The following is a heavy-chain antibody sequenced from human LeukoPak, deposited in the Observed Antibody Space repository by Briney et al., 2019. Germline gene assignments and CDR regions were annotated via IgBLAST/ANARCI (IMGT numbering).Heavy chain of an antibody. V-gene: IGHV4-31*03. D-gene: IGHD2-15*01. J-gene: IGHJ4*02. CDR2: IYYSGST. CDR3: ARDLGYCSGGSCYGDYYFDY. CDR1: GGSISSGGYY. Sequence: SETLSLTCTVSGGSISSGGYYWSWIRQHPGKGLEWIGYIYYSGSTYYNPSLKSRVTISVDTSKNQFSLKLSSVTAADTAVYYCARDLGYCSGGSCYGDYYFDYWGQGTLVTVSS.